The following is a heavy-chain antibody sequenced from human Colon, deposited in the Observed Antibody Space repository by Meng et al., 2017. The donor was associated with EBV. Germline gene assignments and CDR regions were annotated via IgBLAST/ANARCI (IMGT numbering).Heavy chain of an antibody. CDR3: ARRPTGIDY. V-gene: IGHV4-34*12. CDR2: IIHGGSP. Sequence: QVQLQQWGAGLLKPSAPLSLTCAVNGWSLSGAYWNWIRQPPGKGLEWIGEIIHGGSPSYNPSLKSRVTISIDTSKNQLSLMLSSVTAADTAVYYCARRPTGIDYWGQGPLVTVAS. CDR1: GWSLSGAY. J-gene: IGHJ4*02. D-gene: IGHD2-8*02.